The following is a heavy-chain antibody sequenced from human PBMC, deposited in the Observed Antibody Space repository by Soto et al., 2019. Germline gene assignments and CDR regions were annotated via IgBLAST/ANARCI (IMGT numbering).Heavy chain of an antibody. CDR1: AGSIRTYY. Sequence: SETLSLTCTVDAGSIRTYYWSWIRQPPGKGLEWMGYIYYSGSTNYNPSLKSRVTISVDTSKNQFSLKLSSVTAADTAVYYCARQLRSHWFDPWGQGTLVPVSS. CDR2: IYYSGST. J-gene: IGHJ5*02. CDR3: ARQLRSHWFDP. V-gene: IGHV4-59*01. D-gene: IGHD3-10*01.